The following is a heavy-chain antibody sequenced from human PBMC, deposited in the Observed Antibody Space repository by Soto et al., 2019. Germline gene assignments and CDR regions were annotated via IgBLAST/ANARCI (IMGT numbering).Heavy chain of an antibody. J-gene: IGHJ4*02. CDR1: GGSISTRNW. D-gene: IGHD1-26*01. CDR2: IYHTGST. CDR3: ARGGKCSGNYGPFDY. V-gene: IGHV4-4*02. Sequence: QVQLQESGPGLVKPSGTLSLTCAVSGGSISTRNWWSWVRQPPGKGLEWIGAIYHTGSTNYNPSLECRVSISVDESKKNFSVKLTSETAAETAVYYCARGGKCSGNYGPFDYWGQGSLVTVAS.